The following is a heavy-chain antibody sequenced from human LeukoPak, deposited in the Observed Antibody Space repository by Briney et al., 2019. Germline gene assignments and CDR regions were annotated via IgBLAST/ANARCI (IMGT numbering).Heavy chain of an antibody. CDR2: ISGSGGNT. CDR1: GFTFSSFSSYA. J-gene: IGHJ4*02. V-gene: IGHV3-23*01. D-gene: IGHD2-15*01. CDR3: AKERIGCFDY. Sequence: PGGSLRLPCAASGFTFSSFSSYAMSWVRQAPGKGLEWVSTISGSGGNTYYADSVKGRFTVSRDNSKNTLYLQMNSLRAEDTAVYYCAKERIGCFDYWGQGTLVSDSS.